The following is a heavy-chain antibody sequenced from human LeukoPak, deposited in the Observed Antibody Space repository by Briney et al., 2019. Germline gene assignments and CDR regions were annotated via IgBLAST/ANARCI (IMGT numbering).Heavy chain of an antibody. V-gene: IGHV3-7*02. J-gene: IGHJ4*02. CDR2: INQDGSEK. CDR3: ASSRN. Sequence: GGSLRLSCAAPGFAFSSYWMSWVRQAPGKGLEWVANINQDGSEKYYVDSVKGRFTISRDNAKNSLHLQMNSLKDEDTSVYYCASSRNWGQGTLVTVSS. CDR1: GFAFSSYW.